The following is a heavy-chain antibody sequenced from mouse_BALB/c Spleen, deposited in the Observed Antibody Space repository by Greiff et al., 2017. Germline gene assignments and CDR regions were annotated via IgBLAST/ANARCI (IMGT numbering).Heavy chain of an antibody. CDR1: GFTFSSYT. D-gene: IGHD2-12*01. Sequence: DVKLVESGGGLVQPGGSLKLSCAASGFTFSSYTMSWVRQTPEKRLEWVAYISNGGGSTYYPDTVKGRFTISRDNAKNTLYLQMSSLKSEDTAMYYCARGNDAFAYWGQGTLVTVSA. CDR3: ARGNDAFAY. CDR2: ISNGGGST. V-gene: IGHV5-12-2*01. J-gene: IGHJ3*01.